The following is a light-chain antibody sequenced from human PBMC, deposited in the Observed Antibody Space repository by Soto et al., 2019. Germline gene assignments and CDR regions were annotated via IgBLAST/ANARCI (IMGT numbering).Light chain of an antibody. Sequence: AIQMTQSPSSLSASVGDRVTITCRASQGIRNDLGWYQQKPGKAPKLLIYGASILRSGVPSRFSGSGSGTEFPLHVSSLQPEDFATYYCLQDYNFPWTFGQGTKVEIK. CDR1: QGIRND. J-gene: IGKJ1*01. CDR2: GAS. CDR3: LQDYNFPWT. V-gene: IGKV1-6*01.